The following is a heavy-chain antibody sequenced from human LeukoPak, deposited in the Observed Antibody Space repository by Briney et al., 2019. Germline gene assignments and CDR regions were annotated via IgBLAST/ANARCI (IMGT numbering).Heavy chain of an antibody. Sequence: PSETLSLTCTVSGGSISSYYWSWIRQPPGKGLEWIGYIYYSGSTNYNPSLKSRVTISVDTSKNQFSLKLSSVTAADTAVYYCARDRLWFGELSAAPDAFDIWGQGTMVTVSS. J-gene: IGHJ3*02. CDR1: GGSISSYY. CDR3: ARDRLWFGELSAAPDAFDI. D-gene: IGHD3-10*01. CDR2: IYYSGST. V-gene: IGHV4-59*01.